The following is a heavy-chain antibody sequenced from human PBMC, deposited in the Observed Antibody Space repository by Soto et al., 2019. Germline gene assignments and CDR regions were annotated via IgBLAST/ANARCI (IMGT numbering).Heavy chain of an antibody. Sequence: QVQLVESGGGVVQSGRSLRLSCAASGFSFSTYGMHWVRQAPGKGLEWVAIISFDGSRKHDVDSIRGRFTISRDNSRNTEYPKRQSRRAEATAVYSWAKDLQPGRDNYPYEADSWGQGVLVTVSS. J-gene: IGHJ4*02. CDR2: ISFDGSRK. CDR1: GFSFSTYG. V-gene: IGHV3-30*18. D-gene: IGHD3-3*01. CDR3: AKDLQPGRDNYPYEADS.